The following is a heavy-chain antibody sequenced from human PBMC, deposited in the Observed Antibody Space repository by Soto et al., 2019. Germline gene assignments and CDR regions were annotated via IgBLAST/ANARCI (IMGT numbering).Heavy chain of an antibody. V-gene: IGHV4-39*01. J-gene: IGHJ4*02. CDR2: IYYTGST. CDR3: ARQIGRGSVSLDH. D-gene: IGHD6-25*01. CDR1: GGSISSSDYW. Sequence: QLQLQESGPGLVKPAETLSLTCTVSGGSISSSDYWWGWIRQPPGKGLEWIGSIYYTGSTYYNPSLKSRVIISVDTSKNQFSLRLSSVTAADTAVYYCARQIGRGSVSLDHWGQGTLVTVSS.